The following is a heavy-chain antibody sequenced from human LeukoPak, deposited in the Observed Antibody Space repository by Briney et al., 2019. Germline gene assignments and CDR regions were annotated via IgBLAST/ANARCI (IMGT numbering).Heavy chain of an antibody. CDR3: ARDPYYYDSSGSPDY. CDR1: GYTFTGYY. D-gene: IGHD3-22*01. CDR2: INPDSGGT. J-gene: IGHJ4*02. V-gene: IGHV1-2*02. Sequence: ASVKVSCKASGYTFTGYYLHWVRQAPGQGLEWMGWINPDSGGTNYAQKFQGRVTMTRDTSTSTVYMELSSLRSEDTAVYYCARDPYYYDSSGSPDYWGQGTLVTVSS.